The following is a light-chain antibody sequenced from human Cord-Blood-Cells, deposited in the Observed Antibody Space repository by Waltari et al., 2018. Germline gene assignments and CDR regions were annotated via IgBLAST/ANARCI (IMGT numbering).Light chain of an antibody. J-gene: IGKJ1*01. CDR3: QQYNSYLWT. CDR2: KAS. V-gene: IGKV1-5*03. Sequence: DIQMNQSPSTLSASVGDRVTITCRASQSISSWLAWYQQKPGKAPKLLIYKASSVESGVQSRFSGSGSGTEFTLTISSLQPDDFATYYCQQYNSYLWTFGQGTKVEIK. CDR1: QSISSW.